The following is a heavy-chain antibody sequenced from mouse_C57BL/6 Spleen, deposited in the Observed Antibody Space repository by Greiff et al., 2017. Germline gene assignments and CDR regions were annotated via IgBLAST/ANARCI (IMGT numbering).Heavy chain of an antibody. D-gene: IGHD1-1*01. CDR3: ARVTTVVTYFDY. V-gene: IGHV1-22*01. CDR1: GYTFTDYN. CDR2: INPNNGGT. Sequence: EVKLMESGPELVKPGASVKMSCKASGYTFTDYNMHWVKQSHGKSLEWIGYINPNNGGTSYNQKFKGKATLTVNKSSSTAYMELRSLTSEDSAVYYCARVTTVVTYFDYWGQGTTLTVSS. J-gene: IGHJ2*01.